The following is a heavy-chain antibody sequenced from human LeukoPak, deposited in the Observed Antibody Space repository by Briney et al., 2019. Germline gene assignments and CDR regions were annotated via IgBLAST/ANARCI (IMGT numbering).Heavy chain of an antibody. CDR2: INSNGNYI. D-gene: IGHD3-22*01. J-gene: IGHJ4*02. CDR3: ARVGGYYDTSSYFSDY. CDR1: GFTFSPYT. V-gene: IGHV3-21*01. Sequence: GGSLRLSCAASGFTFSPYTMNWVRQAPGKGLEWVSSINSNGNYIYYADSLKGRFTISRDNAKNSLYLQMNSLRAEDTAVYYCARVGGYYDTSSYFSDYWGQGTLVTVSS.